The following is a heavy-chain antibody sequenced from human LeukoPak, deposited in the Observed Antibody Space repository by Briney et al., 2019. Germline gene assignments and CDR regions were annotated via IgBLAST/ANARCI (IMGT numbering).Heavy chain of an antibody. CDR2: ISYDESNK. J-gene: IGHJ4*02. CDR1: GFTFSSYA. V-gene: IGHV3-30-3*01. CDR3: ARDPYFDY. Sequence: GRSLRLSCAASGFTFSSYAMHWVRQAPGKGLEWVVVISYDESNKYYADSVKGRFTISRDNSKNTLYLQMNSLRAEDTAVYYCARDPYFDYWGQGTLVTVSS.